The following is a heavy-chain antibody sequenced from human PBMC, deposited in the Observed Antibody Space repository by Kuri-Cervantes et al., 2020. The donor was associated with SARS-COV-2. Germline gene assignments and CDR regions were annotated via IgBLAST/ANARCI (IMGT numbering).Heavy chain of an antibody. J-gene: IGHJ6*02. CDR3: ARDHPYSNYDYYYYGMDV. D-gene: IGHD4-11*01. V-gene: IGHV1-3*01. CDR2: INAGNGNT. CDR1: GYTFTSYA. Sequence: ASVKVSCKASGYTFTSYAMHWVRQAPGQRLEWMGWINAGNGNTKYSQKFRGRVTITRDTSASTAYMELSSLRSEDTAVYYCARDHPYSNYDYYYYGMDVWGQGTTVTVSS.